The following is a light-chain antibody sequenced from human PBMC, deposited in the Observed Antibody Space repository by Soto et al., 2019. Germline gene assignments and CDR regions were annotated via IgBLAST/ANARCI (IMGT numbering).Light chain of an antibody. CDR2: GAS. CDR3: QQRTHWPT. Sequence: EIVLTQSPGTLSLSPGERATLSCRASQSVSSSYLAWYQQKPGQAPRLLIYGASSRATGIPDRFSGSGSGTDFTLTISRLEPEDFAVYYCQQRTHWPTFGQGTRLEIK. CDR1: QSVSSSY. V-gene: IGKV3D-20*02. J-gene: IGKJ5*01.